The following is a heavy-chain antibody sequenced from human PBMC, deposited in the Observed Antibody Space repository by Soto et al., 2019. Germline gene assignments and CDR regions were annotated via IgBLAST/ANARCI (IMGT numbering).Heavy chain of an antibody. D-gene: IGHD2-15*01. Sequence: GGSLRLSYAASGFTFSSYWMHWVRQAPGKGLVWVSRINSDGSSTSYADSVKGRFTISRDNAKNTLYLQMNSLRAEDTAVYYCVRTSLVVAAATREAYWGQGTLVTVSS. CDR3: VRTSLVVAAATREAY. CDR2: INSDGSST. V-gene: IGHV3-74*01. CDR1: GFTFSSYW. J-gene: IGHJ4*02.